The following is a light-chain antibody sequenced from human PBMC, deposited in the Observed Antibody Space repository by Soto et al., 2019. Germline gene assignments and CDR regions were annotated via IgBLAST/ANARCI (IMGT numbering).Light chain of an antibody. CDR1: SSDVGTYNY. V-gene: IGLV2-14*01. J-gene: IGLJ3*02. CDR3: SSYTSSSTLEV. CDR2: EVS. Sequence: QSVLTQPASVSGSPGQSITISCTGTSSDVGTYNYVSWYQHHPGKAPKLLIYEVSNRPSGVSNRFSGSKSGNTASLTISGLQAEDEADYYCSSYTSSSTLEVFGGGTKVTVL.